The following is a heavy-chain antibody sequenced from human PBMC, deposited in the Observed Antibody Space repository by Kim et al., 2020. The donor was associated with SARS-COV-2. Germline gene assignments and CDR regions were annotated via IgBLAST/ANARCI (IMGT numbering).Heavy chain of an antibody. J-gene: IGHJ6*02. CDR3: TTDPSYYASSGYYHYGMDV. D-gene: IGHD3-22*01. Sequence: GGSLRLSCAASGFTFSNAWMSWVRQAPGKGLEWVVRIKSKTDGGTTDYAAPVKGRFTISSDDSKNTLYLQMNSLKTEDTAVYYCTTDPSYYASSGYYHYGMDVWGQGTTVTVSS. V-gene: IGHV3-15*01. CDR1: GFTFSNAW. CDR2: IKSKTDGGTT.